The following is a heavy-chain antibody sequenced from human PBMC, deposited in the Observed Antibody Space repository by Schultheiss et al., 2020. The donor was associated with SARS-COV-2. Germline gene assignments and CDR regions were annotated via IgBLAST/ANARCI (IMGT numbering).Heavy chain of an antibody. CDR2: INHSGST. V-gene: IGHV4-34*01. CDR1: GGSFSGYY. J-gene: IGHJ4*02. CDR3: ARHKEQWLVRGDFDY. D-gene: IGHD6-19*01. Sequence: GSLRLSCAVYGGSFSGYYWSWIRQPPGKGLEWIGEINHSGSTNYNPSLKSRVTISVDTSKNQFSLKLSSVTAADTAVYCCARHKEQWLVRGDFDYWGQGTLVTVSS.